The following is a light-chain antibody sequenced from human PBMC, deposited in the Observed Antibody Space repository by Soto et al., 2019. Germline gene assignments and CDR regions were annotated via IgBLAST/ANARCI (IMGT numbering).Light chain of an antibody. J-gene: IGKJ1*01. CDR2: DAS. V-gene: IGKV1-5*01. CDR1: QTISNW. CDR3: QQYNSYWT. Sequence: IQKNQSPFTLPASVGDRVTITCRASQTISNWLACYQQKPGKAPKLLIYDASTLESGVPSRFSGSGSGTEFTLTISSLQPDDFATYYCQQYNSYWTFGQGTKVDIK.